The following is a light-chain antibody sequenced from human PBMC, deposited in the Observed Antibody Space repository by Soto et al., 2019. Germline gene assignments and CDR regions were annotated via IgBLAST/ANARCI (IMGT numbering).Light chain of an antibody. V-gene: IGKV3-20*01. J-gene: IGKJ4*01. CDR1: QSVSSSY. Sequence: EIVLTQSPGTLSLSPGERATLSCRASQSVSSSYLAWYQQKPGQAPRLLIYGASSRATGIPDRFSGSGSGTDFTLTISRLEPEEFAVYYCHQYVSSPLTFGGGPKVEIK. CDR2: GAS. CDR3: HQYVSSPLT.